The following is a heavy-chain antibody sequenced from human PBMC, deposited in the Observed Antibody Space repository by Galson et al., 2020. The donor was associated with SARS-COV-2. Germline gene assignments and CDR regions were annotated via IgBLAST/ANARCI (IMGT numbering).Heavy chain of an antibody. CDR1: GSTFSSYA. CDR3: AKDGEAGNSYYYFDY. V-gene: IGHV3-23*03. Sequence: GESLKISCAASGSTFSSYAMSWVRQAPGKGLEWVSIIYSGGSTYYADSVKGRFSISRDNSKNTLYLQMNSLRPEDTGIYYCAKDGEAGNSYYYFDYWGQGTLVTVSS. CDR2: IYSGGST. J-gene: IGHJ4*02. D-gene: IGHD1-26*01.